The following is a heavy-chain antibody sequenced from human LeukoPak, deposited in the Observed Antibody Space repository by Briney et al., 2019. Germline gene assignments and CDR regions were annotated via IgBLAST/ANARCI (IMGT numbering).Heavy chain of an antibody. CDR2: ISSTGTNI. CDR1: GFPFRSYT. J-gene: IGHJ5*02. V-gene: IGHV3-21*01. CDR3: VRGIFGVVTHKANWFDP. Sequence: GGSLRLSCAASGFPFRSYTMNWVRQAPGKGLEWVSSISSTGTNIFYADSVKGRFATSRDNAKNSLYLQMSSLKVEDTALYYCVRGIFGVVTHKANWFDPWGQGALVTVSS. D-gene: IGHD3-3*01.